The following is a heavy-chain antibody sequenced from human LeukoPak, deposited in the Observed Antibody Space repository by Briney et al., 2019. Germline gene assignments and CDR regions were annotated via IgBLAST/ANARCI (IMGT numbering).Heavy chain of an antibody. V-gene: IGHV4-38-2*01. J-gene: IGHJ4*02. CDR1: GYSISSGYY. CDR2: IYHSGST. CDR3: ARQGVVTTVSYFDY. D-gene: IGHD4-11*01. Sequence: SETLSLTCAVSGYSISSGYYWGWIRQPPGKGLEWIGSIYHSGSTYYNPSLKSRVTISVDTSKSQFSLKLSSVTAADTAVYYCARQGVVTTVSYFDYWGQGTLVTVSS.